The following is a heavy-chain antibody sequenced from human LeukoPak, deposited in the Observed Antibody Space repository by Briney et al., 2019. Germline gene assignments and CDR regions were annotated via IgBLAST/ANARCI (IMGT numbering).Heavy chain of an antibody. Sequence: GASVKVSCKASGYTFTGYYMHWVRQAPGQGLEWMGWINPNSGGTNYAQKFQGRVTMTRDTSISTAYMELSRLRSDDTAVYYCARGGNSGSYHYYYYGMDVWGQGTTVTVSS. D-gene: IGHD1-26*01. CDR3: ARGGNSGSYHYYYYGMDV. V-gene: IGHV1-2*02. CDR1: GYTFTGYY. CDR2: INPNSGGT. J-gene: IGHJ6*02.